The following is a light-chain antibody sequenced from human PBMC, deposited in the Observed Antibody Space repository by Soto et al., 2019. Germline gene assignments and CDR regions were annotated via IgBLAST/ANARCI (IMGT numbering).Light chain of an antibody. Sequence: QSVLTQPPSASGSPGQSVTISCTGTSSDVGRYNYISWYRQRPGKAPKLIIYEVSKRPSGVPDRLSGFKYGNTASLTVSGLQAEDEADYYCSSYAGNSRYVFGTGTKSPS. CDR2: EVS. CDR3: SSYAGNSRYV. V-gene: IGLV2-8*01. CDR1: SSDVGRYNY. J-gene: IGLJ1*01.